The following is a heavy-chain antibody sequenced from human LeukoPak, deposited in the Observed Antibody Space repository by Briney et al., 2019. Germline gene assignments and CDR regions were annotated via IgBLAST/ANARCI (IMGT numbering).Heavy chain of an antibody. CDR1: GFTFSNYA. CDR3: GPSLGELSQSSLFDH. D-gene: IGHD3-16*02. V-gene: IGHV3-23*01. J-gene: IGHJ4*02. Sequence: GGSLRLSCAASGFTFSNYAMSWVRQAPGEGLEWVSAISGSGGKTYYADSVMGRFTISRDNSKNTLFLQMNSLRAEDTAIYYCGPSLGELSQSSLFDHWGQGTLVTVSS. CDR2: ISGSGGKT.